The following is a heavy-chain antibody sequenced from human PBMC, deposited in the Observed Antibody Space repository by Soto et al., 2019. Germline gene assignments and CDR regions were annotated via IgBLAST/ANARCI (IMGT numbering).Heavy chain of an antibody. CDR2: ISYSGST. CDR1: GGSISSYY. V-gene: IGHV4-59*01. J-gene: IGHJ6*02. Sequence: PSETLSLTCTVSGGSISSYYWSWIRQPPGKGLEWIGHISYSGSTNYNPSLKSRVTISVDTSKNQVSLKVSSVTAADTAVYYCARDYYYDSRGQTGAYYYGMDVWGQGTTVTVSS. D-gene: IGHD3-22*01. CDR3: ARDYYYDSRGQTGAYYYGMDV.